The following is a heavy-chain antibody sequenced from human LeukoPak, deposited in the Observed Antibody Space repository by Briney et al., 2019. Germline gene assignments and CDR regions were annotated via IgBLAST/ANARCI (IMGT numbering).Heavy chain of an antibody. D-gene: IGHD3-10*01. Sequence: GTSVKVSCKASGFTFTSSAMQWVRQARGQRLEWIGWIVVGSGNTNYARKFQERVTITRDMSTSTACMELSSLRSEDTAVYYCAADPSSYGSGSLYYYGMDVWGQGTTVTVSS. CDR3: AADPSSYGSGSLYYYGMDV. CDR2: IVVGSGNT. V-gene: IGHV1-58*02. J-gene: IGHJ6*02. CDR1: GFTFTSSA.